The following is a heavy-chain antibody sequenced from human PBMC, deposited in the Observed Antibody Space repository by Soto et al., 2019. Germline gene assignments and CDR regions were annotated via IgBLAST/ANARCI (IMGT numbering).Heavy chain of an antibody. CDR2: INPNSGGT. D-gene: IGHD2-8*01. CDR3: ARGEVAEVMVYAMGYYYYGMDV. V-gene: IGHV1-2*04. J-gene: IGHJ6*02. Sequence: GASVKVSCKASGYTFTRYYMHWVRQAPGQELEWMGWINPNSGGTNYAQKFQGWVTMTSDTSISTAYMELSRLRSDDTAVYYCARGEVAEVMVYAMGYYYYGMDVWGQGTTVTVSS. CDR1: GYTFTRYY.